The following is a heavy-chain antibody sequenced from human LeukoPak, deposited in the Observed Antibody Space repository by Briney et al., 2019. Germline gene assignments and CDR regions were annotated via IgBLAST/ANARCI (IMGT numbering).Heavy chain of an antibody. CDR1: GFTLSQLS. CDR3: ARELVGY. J-gene: IGHJ4*02. V-gene: IGHV1-24*01. CDR2: FDPGGGKI. Sequence: GGSLKVSCKVSGFTLSQLSMRWVRQAPGKGPEWKGGFDPGGGKIVYAQNFQGSVHMTEDTSTNTVYMELTSLRSDDTAVYYCARELVGYWGQGTLVTVSS. D-gene: IGHD6-6*01.